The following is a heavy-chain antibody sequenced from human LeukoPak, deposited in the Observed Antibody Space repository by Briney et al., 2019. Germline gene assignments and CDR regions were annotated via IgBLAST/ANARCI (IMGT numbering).Heavy chain of an antibody. CDR3: TTEYYYDSSGCLFYFDY. V-gene: IGHV3-15*01. J-gene: IGHJ4*02. CDR1: GYTFTNAW. Sequence: EGSLRPSCTASGYTFTNAWTTWVRHAPGKGRVWVGRIKSAYDGGATDYAPPVKGRVTISRDDSKNTLYLQMDSLNSEDSAVYYCTTEYYYDSSGCLFYFDYWGQGPLVTVSS. CDR2: IKSAYDGGAT. D-gene: IGHD3-22*01.